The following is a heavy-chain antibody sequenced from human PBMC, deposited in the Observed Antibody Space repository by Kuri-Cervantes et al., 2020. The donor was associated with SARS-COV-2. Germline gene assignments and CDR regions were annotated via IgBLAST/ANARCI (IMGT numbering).Heavy chain of an antibody. Sequence: ASGKVSCKATAYTFNDYYIHWVRQAPGQGLEWLGWINPKSGGTDSAQKFQGWFTMTRDTSISTAYMGLSRLSSDDPAGYYCARGPSWGYLWWGYYWGGDSFDIWGQGTMVTVSS. CDR1: AYTFNDYY. CDR2: INPKSGGT. V-gene: IGHV1-2*04. J-gene: IGHJ3*02. CDR3: ARGPSWGYLWWGYYWGGDSFDI. D-gene: IGHD3-16*01.